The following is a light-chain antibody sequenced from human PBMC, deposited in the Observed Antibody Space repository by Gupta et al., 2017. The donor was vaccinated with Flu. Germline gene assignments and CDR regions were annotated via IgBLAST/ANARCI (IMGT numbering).Light chain of an antibody. Sequence: PSTLSASVGDRVSNSCRASKTISTWVGWYQKKPGKAQKLLIYKASILEGGVPSRFSGSGSGTDFTITISSLQYDDFAYYYCQQYKNSTVTFGGGTKVEI. CDR3: QQYKNSTVT. V-gene: IGKV1-5*03. CDR2: KAS. J-gene: IGKJ4*01. CDR1: KTISTW.